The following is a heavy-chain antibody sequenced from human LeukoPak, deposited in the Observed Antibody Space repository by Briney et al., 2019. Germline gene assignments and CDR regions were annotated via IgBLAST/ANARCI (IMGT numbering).Heavy chain of an antibody. CDR3: ARERNTIFGVVPDY. V-gene: IGHV4-30-4*01. J-gene: IGHJ4*02. D-gene: IGHD3-3*01. Sequence: SGTLSLTCAVSGGSISSSNWWSWIRQPPGKGLEWIGYIYYSGSTYYNPSLKSRVTISVDTSKNQFSLKLSSVTAADTAVYYCARERNTIFGVVPDYWGQGTLVTVSS. CDR1: GGSISSSNW. CDR2: IYYSGST.